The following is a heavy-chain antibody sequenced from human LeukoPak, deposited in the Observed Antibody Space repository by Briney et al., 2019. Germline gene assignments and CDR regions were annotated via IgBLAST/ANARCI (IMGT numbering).Heavy chain of an antibody. V-gene: IGHV3-49*04. J-gene: IGHJ4*02. Sequence: TGGSLRLSCTTSGFTFGDYAMSWVRQAPGKGLEWVSFIRRKAHGGTTKYAASVKGRFSSSRDDSKSIAYLQMNSLKTEDTAVYFCTRVTYYYDNSGYFHFDSWGQGSLVTVSS. D-gene: IGHD3-22*01. CDR1: GFTFGDYA. CDR3: TRVTYYYDNSGYFHFDS. CDR2: IRRKAHGGTT.